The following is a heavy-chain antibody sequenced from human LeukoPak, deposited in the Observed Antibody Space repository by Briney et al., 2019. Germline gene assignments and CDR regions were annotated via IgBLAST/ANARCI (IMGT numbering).Heavy chain of an antibody. J-gene: IGHJ4*02. CDR2: TYGSA. CDR1: GGSISSGHY. Sequence: SETLSLTCAVSGGSISSGHYWAWIRLLPGKGLEWIGYTYGSANYNPSHKKRSISRDTSKSQVSLRLTTVTAADTAVYYCARERGRLVDYWGQGTLVTVSS. D-gene: IGHD3-9*01. V-gene: IGHV4-31*11. CDR3: ARERGRLVDY.